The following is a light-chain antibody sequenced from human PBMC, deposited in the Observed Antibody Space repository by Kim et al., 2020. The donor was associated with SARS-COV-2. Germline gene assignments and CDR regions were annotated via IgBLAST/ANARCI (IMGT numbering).Light chain of an antibody. V-gene: IGKV3-15*01. Sequence: EIVITQSPATLSVSAGERVTLSCRASESLRSNLAWYQQKAGQAPRLLIYDVYTRATGVPARFSGSGSGTEFTLTISSLESEDFALYYCQHYDNWPLAFGGGTKLEIK. CDR3: QHYDNWPLA. J-gene: IGKJ4*01. CDR1: ESLRSN. CDR2: DVY.